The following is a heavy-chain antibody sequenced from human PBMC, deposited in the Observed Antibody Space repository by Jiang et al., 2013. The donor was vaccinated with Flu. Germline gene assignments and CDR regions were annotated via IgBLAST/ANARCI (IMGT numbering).Heavy chain of an antibody. CDR3: ARGLYCSSTGCYFSDY. D-gene: IGHD2-2*01. Sequence: RLSCAASGFTFSSYSMNWVRQAPGKGLEWVSSISSSSSYIYYADSVKGRFTISRDNAKNSLYLQMNSLRAEDTAVYYCARGLYCSSTGCYFSDYWGQGTLVTVSS. J-gene: IGHJ4*02. CDR2: ISSSSSYI. V-gene: IGHV3-21*01. CDR1: GFTFSSYS.